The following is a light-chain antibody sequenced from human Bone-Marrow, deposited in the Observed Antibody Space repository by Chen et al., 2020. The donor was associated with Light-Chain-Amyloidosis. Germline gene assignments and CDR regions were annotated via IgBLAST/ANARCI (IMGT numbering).Light chain of an antibody. CDR1: DLPTKY. Sequence: SYELPPXPSLPVSPGQPARITSPGDDLPTKYANWYQPTPGQGPVLVIHRDTERPSXGSDLXSGSXXGTTATLTISGVQXEDEADYHCQSADXXGTYEVIFGGGTKLTVL. CDR2: RDT. V-gene: IGLV3-25*03. CDR3: QSADXXGTYEVI. J-gene: IGLJ2*01.